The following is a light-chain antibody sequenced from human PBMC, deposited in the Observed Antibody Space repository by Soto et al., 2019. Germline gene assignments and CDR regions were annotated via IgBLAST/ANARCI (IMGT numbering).Light chain of an antibody. V-gene: IGLV1-44*01. Sequence: QSVLTQPPSASGTPGQRVTISCSGSSSNIGSNTVNWYQQLPGTAPKLLIYSNNQRPSGVPDRFSGSKSGTSASLAISGLQSEGEADYYCAAWDDSLNAWVFGGGTKLTV. CDR2: SNN. J-gene: IGLJ3*02. CDR1: SSNIGSNT. CDR3: AAWDDSLNAWV.